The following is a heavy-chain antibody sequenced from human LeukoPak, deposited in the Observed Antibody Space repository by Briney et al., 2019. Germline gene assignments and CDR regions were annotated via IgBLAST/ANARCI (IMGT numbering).Heavy chain of an antibody. V-gene: IGHV4-59*01. CDR3: ARGIFGLVISAFDI. CDR1: GGSISSYY. CDR2: IYYSGST. J-gene: IGHJ3*02. D-gene: IGHD3/OR15-3a*01. Sequence: SEALSLTCTVSGGSISSYYWTWIRQPPGKGLEWIGYIYYSGSTNYNPSLKSRVTMSVDTSKKQFSLKLSLVTAADTAVYYCARGIFGLVISAFDIWGQGTMVTVSS.